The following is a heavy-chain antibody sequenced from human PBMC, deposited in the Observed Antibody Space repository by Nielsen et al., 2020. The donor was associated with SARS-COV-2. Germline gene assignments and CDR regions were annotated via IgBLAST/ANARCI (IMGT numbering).Heavy chain of an antibody. CDR3: ARDLGNYYDSDGYYYNYGMDV. D-gene: IGHD3-22*01. CDR2: IDGSGGNT. V-gene: IGHV3-23*01. CDR1: GFTFSSYA. Sequence: GESLKISCAASGFTFSSYALGWVRRAPGKGLEWVSGIDGSGGNTYNADSVKGRFTISRDNSKNTLYLQMNSLRAEDTAVYYCARDLGNYYDSDGYYYNYGMDVWGQGTTVTVS. J-gene: IGHJ6*02.